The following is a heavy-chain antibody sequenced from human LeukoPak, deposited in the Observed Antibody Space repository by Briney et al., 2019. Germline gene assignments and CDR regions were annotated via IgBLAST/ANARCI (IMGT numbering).Heavy chain of an antibody. D-gene: IGHD5-12*01. CDR1: GFSFSDYA. CDR3: AHSSGYAYGLDY. J-gene: IGHJ4*02. Sequence: GGSLTLSCAASGFSFSDYAMNWVRQAPGKGLEWVSVISSSSTYIYYPDSVKGRFTISRDNANSSLYLQMSSLRADDTAVYYWAHSSGYAYGLDYWGQGTLVTVSS. CDR2: ISSSSTYI. V-gene: IGHV3-21*01.